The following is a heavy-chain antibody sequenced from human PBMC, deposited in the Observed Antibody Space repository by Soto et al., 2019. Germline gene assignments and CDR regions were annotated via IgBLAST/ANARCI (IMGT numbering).Heavy chain of an antibody. Sequence: EVQLVESGGGLVQPGGSLRLSCVASGFTFSSYSMVWVRQAPGKGLEWVSYIFTTGTTIYYADSVKGQFTVSRDNAKNSVFLRLNSLRAEGTAVYDCAVDRDWAFDYWGQGTPVTVSS. CDR1: GFTFSSYS. CDR2: IFTTGTTI. CDR3: AVDRDWAFDY. J-gene: IGHJ4*02. V-gene: IGHV3-48*04. D-gene: IGHD3-9*01.